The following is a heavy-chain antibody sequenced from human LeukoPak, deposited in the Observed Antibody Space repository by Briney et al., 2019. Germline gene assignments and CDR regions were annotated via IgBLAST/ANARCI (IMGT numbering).Heavy chain of an antibody. Sequence: KPSETLSLTCAVYGGSFSGYYWSWIRQPPGKGLEWIGEINHSGSTNYNPSLKSRVTISVDTSKNQFSLKLSSVTAADTAVYYCARDRYYYDSSGYYQLDYWGQGTLVTVSS. J-gene: IGHJ4*02. D-gene: IGHD3-22*01. V-gene: IGHV4-34*01. CDR3: ARDRYYYDSSGYYQLDY. CDR2: INHSGST. CDR1: GGSFSGYY.